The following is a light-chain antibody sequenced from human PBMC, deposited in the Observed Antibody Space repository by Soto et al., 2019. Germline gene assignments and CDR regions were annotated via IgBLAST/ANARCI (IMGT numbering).Light chain of an antibody. CDR3: SSYTSSTSFY. Sequence: QSVLTPPASVSGSPGQSITISCTGTSSDVGGYNYVSWYQQHPGKAPKLMIYDVTNRPSGVSNRFSGSKSGNTASLTISGLQAEDEADYYCSSYTSSTSFYFGTGTKVTVL. CDR1: SSDVGGYNY. V-gene: IGLV2-14*01. J-gene: IGLJ1*01. CDR2: DVT.